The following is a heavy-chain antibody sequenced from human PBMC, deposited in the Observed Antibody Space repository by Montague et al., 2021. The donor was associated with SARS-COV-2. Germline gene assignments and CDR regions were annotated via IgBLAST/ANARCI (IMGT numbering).Heavy chain of an antibody. V-gene: IGHV4-34*01. CDR1: GGSFSGYY. J-gene: IGHJ4*02. CDR2: IYHSGST. CDR3: ARGGGYLTIFGVLFRGSSDFDY. Sequence: SETLSLTCAVYGGSFSGYYWSWIRQPPGKGLEWIGEIYHSGSTYYNPSLKSRVTISVDTSKNQFSLKLSSVTAADTAVYYCARGGGYLTIFGVLFRGSSDFDYWGQGALVTVSS. D-gene: IGHD3-3*01.